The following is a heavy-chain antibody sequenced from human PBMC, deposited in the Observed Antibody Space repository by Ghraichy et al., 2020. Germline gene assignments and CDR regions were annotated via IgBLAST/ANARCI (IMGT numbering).Heavy chain of an antibody. D-gene: IGHD1-26*01. Sequence: GESLNISCAASGFTLSSYAMSWVRQAPGKGLEWVSGITGSGGSTYYADSVKGRFTISRDNSKNTLYLQMNSLRAEETAVYYCAKEGGSYYFDYWGQGTLVTVSS. V-gene: IGHV3-23*01. CDR1: GFTLSSYA. CDR3: AKEGGSYYFDY. CDR2: ITGSGGST. J-gene: IGHJ4*02.